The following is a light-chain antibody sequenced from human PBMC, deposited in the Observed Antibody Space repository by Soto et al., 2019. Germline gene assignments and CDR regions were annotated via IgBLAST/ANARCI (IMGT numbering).Light chain of an antibody. CDR1: SSDVGGYNY. CDR3: SSYTSSSTPYV. Sequence: QSVLTQPASVSGSPGQSITISCTGTSSDVGGYNYVSWYQQHPGKAPKLMIYDVSNRPSGVSNRFYGSKSGNTASLTISGLQAEDEADYYCSSYTSSSTPYVFGTGTNSPS. J-gene: IGLJ1*01. CDR2: DVS. V-gene: IGLV2-14*01.